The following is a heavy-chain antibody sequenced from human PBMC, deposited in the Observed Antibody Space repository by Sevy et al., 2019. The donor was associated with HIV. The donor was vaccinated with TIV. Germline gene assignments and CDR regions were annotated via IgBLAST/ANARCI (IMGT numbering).Heavy chain of an antibody. CDR1: GFTFSSYA. CDR3: ARGLLEWLLPSWFDP. V-gene: IGHV3-30-3*01. Sequence: GGYLRLSCAASGFTFSSYAMHWVRQAPGKGLEWVAVISYDGSNKYYADSVKGRFTISRDNSNNMLYLQMNSLRAEDTAVYYCARGLLEWLLPSWFDPWGQGTLVTVSS. J-gene: IGHJ5*02. CDR2: ISYDGSNK. D-gene: IGHD3-3*01.